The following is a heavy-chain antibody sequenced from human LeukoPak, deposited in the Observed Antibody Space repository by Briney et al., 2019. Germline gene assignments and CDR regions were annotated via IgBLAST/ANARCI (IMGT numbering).Heavy chain of an antibody. J-gene: IGHJ4*02. D-gene: IGHD1-26*01. CDR2: VHKSGST. CDR1: GGSISSGSYY. Sequence: SETLSLTCTVSGGSISSGSYYWGWIRQPPGKGLEWIGEVHKSGSTNYYPSLQSRVTISIDKSKNQIALELTSVTAADTAVYYCAKEIVGAPTPGAYWGQGILVTVSS. V-gene: IGHV4-39*06. CDR3: AKEIVGAPTPGAY.